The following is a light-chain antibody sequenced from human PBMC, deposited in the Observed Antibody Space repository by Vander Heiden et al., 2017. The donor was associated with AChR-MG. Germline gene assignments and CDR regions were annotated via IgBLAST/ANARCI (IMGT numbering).Light chain of an antibody. J-gene: IGKJ2*01. V-gene: IGKV1-5*03. CDR3: QQYSSYPYT. CDR2: KAS. CDR1: QTISSW. Sequence: DIQMTQSPSTLPASVGDRVTITCRASQTISSWLAWYQQKPGKAPKLLIYKASSLESAVPSRFSGSGSGTEFTLTISSLQPDDIATYYCQQYSSYPYTFGQGTKLEIK.